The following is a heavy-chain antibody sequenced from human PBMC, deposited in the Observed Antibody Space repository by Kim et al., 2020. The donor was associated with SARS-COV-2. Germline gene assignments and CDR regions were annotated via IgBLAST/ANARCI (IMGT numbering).Heavy chain of an antibody. D-gene: IGHD3-3*01. V-gene: IGHV3-53*01. CDR2: IYDDGTT. CDR1: GFTVSNSY. J-gene: IGHJ4*02. Sequence: GGSLRLSCAASGFTVSNSYMTWIRQAPGKGLEWVSVIYDDGTTHYADSVKGRFTISRDSPKNTLYLQMNSLSVEDTAIYYCARGARFSAIVDFCGQGTLV. CDR3: ARGARFSAIVDF.